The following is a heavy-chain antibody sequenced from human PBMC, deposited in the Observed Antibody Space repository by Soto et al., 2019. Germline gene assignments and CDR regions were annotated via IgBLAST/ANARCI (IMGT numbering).Heavy chain of an antibody. CDR2: IYYSGST. V-gene: IGHV4-59*12. CDR1: GGSISSYY. J-gene: IGHJ6*02. Sequence: SETLSLTCTVSGGSISSYYWSWIRQPPGKGLEWIGYIYYSGSTNYNPSLKSRVTISVDTSKNQFSLKLSSVTAADTAVYYCARGLSAGSGWYRDYYYYGMDVWGQGTTVTVSS. CDR3: ARGLSAGSGWYRDYYYYGMDV. D-gene: IGHD6-19*01.